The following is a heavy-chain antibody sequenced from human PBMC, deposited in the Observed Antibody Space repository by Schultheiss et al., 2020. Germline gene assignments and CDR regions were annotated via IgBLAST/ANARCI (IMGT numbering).Heavy chain of an antibody. CDR3: ACTTVAGTIDY. CDR2: IYTSGST. J-gene: IGHJ4*02. CDR1: GGSISSGSYY. Sequence: SETLSLTCTVSGGSISSGSYYWSWIRQPAGKGLEWIGRIYTSGSTTYNPSLESRVTLSIATSKKQFSLKLSSVTAADTDVYYCACTTVAGTIDYWGQGTLVTVSS. V-gene: IGHV4-61*02. D-gene: IGHD6-19*01.